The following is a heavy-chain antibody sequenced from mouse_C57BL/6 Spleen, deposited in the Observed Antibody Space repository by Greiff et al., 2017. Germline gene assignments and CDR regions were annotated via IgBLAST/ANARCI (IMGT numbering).Heavy chain of an antibody. CDR2: ISSGSSTI. CDR3: ARSLNWYYFDY. D-gene: IGHD4-1*01. Sequence: EVKLVESGGGLVKPGGSLKLSCAASGFTFSDYGMHWVRQAPEKGLEWVAYISSGSSTIYYADTVKGRFTISRDNAKNTLFLQMTSLRSEDTAMYYCARSLNWYYFDYWGQGTTLTVSS. CDR1: GFTFSDYG. J-gene: IGHJ2*01. V-gene: IGHV5-17*01.